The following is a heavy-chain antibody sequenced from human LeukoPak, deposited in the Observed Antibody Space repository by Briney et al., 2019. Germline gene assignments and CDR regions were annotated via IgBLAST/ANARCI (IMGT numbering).Heavy chain of an antibody. J-gene: IGHJ4*02. CDR2: INHSGST. Sequence: PSETLSLTCAVYGGSFSGYYWSWIRQPPGNGLEWIGEINHSGSTNYNPSLKSRVTISVDTSKNQFSLKLSSVTAADTAVYYCAREGYYDSSGYFDYWGQGTLVTVSS. CDR3: AREGYYDSSGYFDY. CDR1: GGSFSGYY. D-gene: IGHD3-22*01. V-gene: IGHV4-34*01.